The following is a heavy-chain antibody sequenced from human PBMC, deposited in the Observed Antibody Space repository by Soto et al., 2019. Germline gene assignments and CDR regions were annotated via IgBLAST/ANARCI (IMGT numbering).Heavy chain of an antibody. CDR3: AKVITIFGVVIPGDAFDI. Sequence: PGGSLRLSCAASGLTFYDYAMHWVRQAPGKGLEWVSGISWNSGSIGYADSVKGRFTISRDNAKNSLYLQMNSLRAEDTALYYCAKVITIFGVVIPGDAFDIWGQGTMVTVSS. CDR1: GLTFYDYA. CDR2: ISWNSGSI. J-gene: IGHJ3*02. D-gene: IGHD3-3*01. V-gene: IGHV3-9*01.